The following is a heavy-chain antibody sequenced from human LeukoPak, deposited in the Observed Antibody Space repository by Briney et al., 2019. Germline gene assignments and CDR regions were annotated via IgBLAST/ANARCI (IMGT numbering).Heavy chain of an antibody. CDR3: AKDKTGYYYDSSGYLDY. CDR1: GFTFRSYG. V-gene: IGHV3-30*18. Sequence: GGSLRLSCAASGFTFRSYGMHWVRQAPGKGLEWVAAISYDGSNKYHADSVKGRSTISRDNSKNTLYLQMNSLRAEDTAVYYCAKDKTGYYYDSSGYLDYWGQGTLVTVSS. CDR2: ISYDGSNK. D-gene: IGHD3-22*01. J-gene: IGHJ4*02.